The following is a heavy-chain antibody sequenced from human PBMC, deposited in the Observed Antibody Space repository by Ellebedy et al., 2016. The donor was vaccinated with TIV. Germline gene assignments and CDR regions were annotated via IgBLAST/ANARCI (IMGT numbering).Heavy chain of an antibody. V-gene: IGHV6-1*01. CDR3: ARAVTGAGRTYYHGMDV. D-gene: IGHD6-13*01. J-gene: IGHJ6*02. Sequence: SQTLSLTCAISGDSVSSNVAAWNWIRQSPSRGLEWLGRTYYRSKRYNDYALSVKSRITINPDTSKNQFSLQLNYVTPEDTAVYYCARAVTGAGRTYYHGMDVWGQGTTVTVSS. CDR2: TYYRSKRYN. CDR1: GDSVSSNVAA.